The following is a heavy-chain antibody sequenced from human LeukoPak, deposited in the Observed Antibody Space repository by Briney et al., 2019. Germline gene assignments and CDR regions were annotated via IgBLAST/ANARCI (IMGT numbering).Heavy chain of an antibody. CDR2: ISSSSSTI. CDR3: ARSTVTTGDY. J-gene: IGHJ4*02. Sequence: GGSLRLSCAVSGFTFSSYSMNWVRQAPGKGLEWVSYISSSSSTIYYADSVKGRFTISRDNAKNSLYLQMNSLRAEDTAVYYCARSTVTTGDYWGQGTLVTVSS. CDR1: GFTFSSYS. V-gene: IGHV3-48*01. D-gene: IGHD4-17*01.